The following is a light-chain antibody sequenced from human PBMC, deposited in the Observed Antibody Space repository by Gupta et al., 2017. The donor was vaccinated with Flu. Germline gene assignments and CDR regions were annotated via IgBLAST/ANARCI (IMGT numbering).Light chain of an antibody. CDR1: SSNIGAGYD. CDR3: QSYDGSLRV. Sequence: QSVLTQPPSVSGAPGQRVTISCTGSSSNIGAGYDVHWYQQLPGTAPNLLIYGNSNRPSGVPDRFSGSKSGTSASLAITGLQAEDEADYYCQSYDGSLRVFGGGTKLTVL. CDR2: GNS. J-gene: IGLJ3*02. V-gene: IGLV1-40*01.